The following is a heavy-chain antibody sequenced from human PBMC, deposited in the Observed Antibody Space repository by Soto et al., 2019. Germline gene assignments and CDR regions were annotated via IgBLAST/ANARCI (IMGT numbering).Heavy chain of an antibody. CDR1: GGSISSSSYY. D-gene: IGHD3-10*02. V-gene: IGHV4-39*01. J-gene: IGHJ4*02. Sequence: SETLSLTCTVSGGSISSSSYYQGWIRQPPGKGLEWIGSIYYSGSTYYNPSLKSRVTISVDTSKNQFSLKLSSVTAADTAVYYCARHSRFGEIVFYCGQGTLVTVSS. CDR3: ARHSRFGEIVFY. CDR2: IYYSGST.